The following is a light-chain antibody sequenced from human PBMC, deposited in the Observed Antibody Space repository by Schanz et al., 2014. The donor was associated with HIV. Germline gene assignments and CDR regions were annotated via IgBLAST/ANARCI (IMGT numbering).Light chain of an antibody. CDR3: QQYNNWPGT. J-gene: IGKJ1*01. CDR1: QRLSSSY. Sequence: EIVLTQSPGSLSLSPGGRATLSCGASQRLSSSYLAWYQQKPGQAPRLVISDASTRATGIPARFSGRGSGTEFTLTVSSLQSEDFAIYYCQQYNNWPGTFGQGTKVEIK. CDR2: DAS. V-gene: IGKV3-15*01.